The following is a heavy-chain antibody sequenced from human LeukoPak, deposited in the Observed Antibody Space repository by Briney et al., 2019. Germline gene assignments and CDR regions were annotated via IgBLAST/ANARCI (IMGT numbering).Heavy chain of an antibody. CDR1: GGTFSSYA. J-gene: IGHJ4*02. CDR2: IIPIFGTA. V-gene: IGHV1-69*05. Sequence: WASVTVSCTASGGTFSSYAISWVRQAPGQGLEWMGGIIPIFGTANYAQKLQGRVTMTTDTSTSTAYMELRSLRSDDTAVYYCARSAVAGTFDYWGQGTLVTVSS. CDR3: ARSAVAGTFDY. D-gene: IGHD6-19*01.